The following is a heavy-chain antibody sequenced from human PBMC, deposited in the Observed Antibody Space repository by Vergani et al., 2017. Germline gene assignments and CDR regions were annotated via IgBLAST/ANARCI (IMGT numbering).Heavy chain of an antibody. Sequence: QVQLVQSGAEVKKPGSSVKVSCKASGGTFSSYTISWVRQAPGQGLEWMGRIIPILGIANYAQKFQGRVTITADKSTSTAYMELSSLRSEETAVYYCSGSSSGYRGELSPWGQGTLVTVSS. CDR1: GGTFSSYT. D-gene: IGHD3-22*01. CDR3: SGSSSGYRGELSP. V-gene: IGHV1-69*02. J-gene: IGHJ5*02. CDR2: IIPILGIA.